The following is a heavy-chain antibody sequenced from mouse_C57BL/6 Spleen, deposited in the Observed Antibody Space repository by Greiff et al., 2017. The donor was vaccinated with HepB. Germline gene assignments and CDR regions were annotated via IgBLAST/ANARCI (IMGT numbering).Heavy chain of an antibody. D-gene: IGHD2-4*01. CDR2: IYPGDGDT. CDR1: GYAFSSYW. CDR3: AREEDYPWFAY. V-gene: IGHV1-80*01. J-gene: IGHJ3*01. Sequence: VKLMESGAELVKPGASVKISCKASGYAFSSYWMNWVKQRPGKGLEWIGQIYPGDGDTNYNGKFKGKATLTADKSSSTAYMQLSSLTSEDSAVYFCAREEDYPWFAYWGQGTLVTVSA.